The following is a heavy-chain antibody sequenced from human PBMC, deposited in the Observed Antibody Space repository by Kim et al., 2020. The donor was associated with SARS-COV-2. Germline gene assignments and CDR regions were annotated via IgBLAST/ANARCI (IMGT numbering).Heavy chain of an antibody. CDR1: GGSFSGYY. CDR3: ARGPGYSSSWDVARNWFDP. V-gene: IGHV4-34*01. J-gene: IGHJ5*02. Sequence: SETLSLTCAVYGGSFSGYYWSWIRQPPGKGLEWIGEINHSGGTNYNPSLKSRVTISVDTSKNQFSLKLSSLTAADTAVYYCARGPGYSSSWDVARNWFDP. D-gene: IGHD6-13*01. CDR2: INHSGGT.